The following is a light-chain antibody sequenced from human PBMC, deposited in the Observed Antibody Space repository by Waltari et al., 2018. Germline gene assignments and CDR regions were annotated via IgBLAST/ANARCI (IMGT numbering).Light chain of an antibody. V-gene: IGLV1-40*01. J-gene: IGLJ3*02. CDR1: SSNLGSNYH. Sequence: QSGLTQPPSVSGAAGQRVIISRTGTSSNLGSNYHVHWYQQFPGTAPKVLIYANENRPSGIPDRFSASKSGTSASLTITGLQTEDEADYYCQSYDNNLRAWVFGGGTKVTVL. CDR3: QSYDNNLRAWV. CDR2: ANE.